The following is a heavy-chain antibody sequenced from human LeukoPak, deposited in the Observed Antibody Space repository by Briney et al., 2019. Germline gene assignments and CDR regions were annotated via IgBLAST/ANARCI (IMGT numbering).Heavy chain of an antibody. CDR3: ARGRCSSTSCSADY. D-gene: IGHD2-2*01. CDR1: GGSISSGSYY. V-gene: IGHV4-39*01. J-gene: IGHJ4*02. CDR2: IYYSGST. Sequence: SSETLSLTCIVSGGSISSGSYYWAWIRQPPGKGLEWIGSIYYSGSTYYNPSLKSRVIISVDMAKNQFSLRLTSVTAADTAVYYCARGRCSSTSCSADYWGQGTLVTVSS.